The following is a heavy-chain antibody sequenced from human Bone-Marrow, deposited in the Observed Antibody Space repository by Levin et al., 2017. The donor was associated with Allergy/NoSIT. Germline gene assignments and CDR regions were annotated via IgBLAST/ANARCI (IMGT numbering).Heavy chain of an antibody. D-gene: IGHD5-12*01. CDR3: ARDWAKIAFEI. Sequence: PGGSLRLSCAASGFTFSKYGMHWLRQAPGRGLEWVAVIWYDVSNKYYADSVKGRFTISRANSKNTLYLQMNSLGAEDTAVYYCARDWAKIAFEIWGQGTMVTVSS. CDR2: IWYDVSNK. CDR1: GFTFSKYG. J-gene: IGHJ3*02. V-gene: IGHV3-33*01.